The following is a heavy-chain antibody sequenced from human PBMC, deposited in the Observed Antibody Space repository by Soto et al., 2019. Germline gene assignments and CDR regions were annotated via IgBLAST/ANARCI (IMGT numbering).Heavy chain of an antibody. CDR2: INPNSGGT. V-gene: IGHV1-2*02. Sequence: ASVKVSCKASGYTFTGYYMHWVRQAPGQGLEWMGWINPNSGGTSYAQKFQGRVTMTRDTSISTAYMELSRLRSDDTAVYYCASSPDPYYYGMDVWGQGTTVTVSS. CDR3: ASSPDPYYYGMDV. J-gene: IGHJ6*02. CDR1: GYTFTGYY.